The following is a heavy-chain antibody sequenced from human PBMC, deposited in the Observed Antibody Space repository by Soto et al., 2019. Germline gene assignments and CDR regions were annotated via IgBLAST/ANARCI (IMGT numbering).Heavy chain of an antibody. D-gene: IGHD2-2*01. V-gene: IGHV4-30-2*01. Sequence: SETLSLICAVSGGSISSGGYSWSWIRQPPGKGLEWIGYIYHSGSTYYNPSLKSRVTISVDRSKNQFSLKLSSVTAADTAVYYCARGGTIDCSSTSCPLLFDPWGQGTLVTVSS. CDR1: GGSISSGGYS. CDR2: IYHSGST. J-gene: IGHJ5*02. CDR3: ARGGTIDCSSTSCPLLFDP.